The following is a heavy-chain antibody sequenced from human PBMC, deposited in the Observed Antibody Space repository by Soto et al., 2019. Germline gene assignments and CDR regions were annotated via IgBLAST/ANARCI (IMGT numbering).Heavy chain of an antibody. J-gene: IGHJ6*02. D-gene: IGHD1-26*01. CDR1: GGTFSSYA. CDR3: ARCEWELLALTYYCYGMDV. V-gene: IGHV1-69*01. CDR2: IIPIFGTA. Sequence: QVQLVQSGAEVKKPGSSVKVSCKASGGTFSSYAISWVRQAPGQGLEWMGGIIPIFGTANYAQKFQGRVTITADESTSTAYMELSSLRSEDTAVYYCARCEWELLALTYYCYGMDVWGQGTTVTVSS.